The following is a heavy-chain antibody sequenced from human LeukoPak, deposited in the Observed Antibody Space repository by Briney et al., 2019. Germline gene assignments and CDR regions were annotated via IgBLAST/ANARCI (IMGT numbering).Heavy chain of an antibody. J-gene: IGHJ4*02. CDR2: IFYSGTT. V-gene: IGHV4-61*01. D-gene: IGHD2-15*01. CDR3: ARSDCSGGACYINFDY. Sequence: PSETLSLTCIFSSGSISSGSISNFYWNWIRQPPGKGLEWIGYIFYSGTTNYNPSLKSRVTISIDTSKNQFSLKLSSVTAADTAVYYCARSDCSGGACYINFDYWGQGTPVTVSS. CDR1: SGSISSGSISNFY.